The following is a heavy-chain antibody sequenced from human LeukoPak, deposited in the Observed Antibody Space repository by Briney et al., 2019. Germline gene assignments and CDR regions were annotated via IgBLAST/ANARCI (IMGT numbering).Heavy chain of an antibody. Sequence: GWSLRLSCAASGFTFSSYWMHWVRQAPGKGLVWVSRINSDGSSTSYADSVKGRFTISRDNAKNTLYLQVNSLRFEDTAVYYCARVGATAGLGYWGQGTLVTVSS. CDR3: ARVGATAGLGY. V-gene: IGHV3-74*01. CDR2: INSDGSST. D-gene: IGHD1-26*01. CDR1: GFTFSSYW. J-gene: IGHJ4*02.